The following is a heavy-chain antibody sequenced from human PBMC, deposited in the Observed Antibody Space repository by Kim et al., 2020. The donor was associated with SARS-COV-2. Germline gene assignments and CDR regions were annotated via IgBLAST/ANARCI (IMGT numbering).Heavy chain of an antibody. V-gene: IGHV3-30*18. CDR1: GFTFSSYG. D-gene: IGHD5-12*01. CDR2: ISYDGSNK. J-gene: IGHJ6*02. CDR3: AKVIDSGYDSGPYYYGMDV. Sequence: GGSLRLSCAASGFTFSSYGMHWVRQAPGKGLEWVAVISYDGSNKYYADSVKGRFTISRDNSKNTLYLQMNSLRAEDTAVYYCAKVIDSGYDSGPYYYGMDVWGQGTTVTVSS.